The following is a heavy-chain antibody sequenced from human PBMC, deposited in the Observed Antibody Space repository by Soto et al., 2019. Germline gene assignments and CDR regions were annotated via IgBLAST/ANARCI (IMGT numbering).Heavy chain of an antibody. D-gene: IGHD3-10*01. CDR2: ISWNSGSI. Sequence: GGSLRLSCAASGFTFDDYAMHWVRQAPGKGLEWVSGISWNSGSIGYADSVKGRFTISRDNAKNSLYLQMNSLRAEDTALYYCAKDITHGFGELIQRGAFDIWGQGTMVTVSS. V-gene: IGHV3-9*01. J-gene: IGHJ3*02. CDR3: AKDITHGFGELIQRGAFDI. CDR1: GFTFDDYA.